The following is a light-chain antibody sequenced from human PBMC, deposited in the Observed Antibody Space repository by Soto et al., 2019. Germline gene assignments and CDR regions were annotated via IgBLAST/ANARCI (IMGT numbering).Light chain of an antibody. CDR1: QSVSSSY. CDR2: GAS. Sequence: LTQSPGTLSLSPGERATLSCRASQSVSSSYLAWYQQKPGQAPRLLIYGASSRATGIPDRFSGSGSGTEFTLTISRLEPEDFAVYYCQQYGNSPPTWTFGQGTKVEIK. V-gene: IGKV3-20*01. CDR3: QQYGNSPPTWT. J-gene: IGKJ1*01.